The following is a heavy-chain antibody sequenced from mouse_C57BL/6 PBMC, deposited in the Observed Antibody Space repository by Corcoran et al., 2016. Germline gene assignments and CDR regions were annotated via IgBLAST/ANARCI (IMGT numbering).Heavy chain of an antibody. CDR1: GYTFTTYG. V-gene: IGHV9-3*01. J-gene: IGHJ4*01. CDR2: INTYYGVP. CDR3: SREDYAMDY. Sequence: QIQLVQSGPELKKPGETVKISCKASGYTFTTYGMSGVKQAPGKGLKWMGWINTYYGVPTYADDFKGRFAFSLETSASTAYLQINNLKNEDTATYFCSREDYAMDYWGQGTSVTVSS.